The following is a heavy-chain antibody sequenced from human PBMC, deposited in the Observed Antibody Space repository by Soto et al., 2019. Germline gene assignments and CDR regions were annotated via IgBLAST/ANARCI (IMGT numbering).Heavy chain of an antibody. J-gene: IGHJ6*03. V-gene: IGHV4-59*08. CDR2: IYYSGST. CDR3: ARRNCTNGVCYIVV. D-gene: IGHD2-8*01. Sequence: TLSLTCTVSGGSISSYYGSWIRQPPGMGLEWIGYIYYSGSTNYNPSLKSRVTISVDTSKNQFSLKLSSVTAADTAVYYCARRNCTNGVCYIVVWGKAPTGSVSS. CDR1: GGSISSYY.